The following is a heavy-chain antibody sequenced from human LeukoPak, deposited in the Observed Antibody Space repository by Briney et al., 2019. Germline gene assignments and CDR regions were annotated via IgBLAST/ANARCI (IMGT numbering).Heavy chain of an antibody. J-gene: IGHJ5*02. Sequence: GGSLRLSCAASGFTFTSYSMNWVRQAPGKGLEWVSYISSASGTIYYADSVKGRFTISRDNAKNSLYLEVNSLRAEDTAVYFCAREADSWSGYDPALMLDHWGQGTLVTVSS. CDR3: AREADSWSGYDPALMLDH. V-gene: IGHV3-48*01. D-gene: IGHD3-3*01. CDR2: ISSASGTI. CDR1: GFTFTSYS.